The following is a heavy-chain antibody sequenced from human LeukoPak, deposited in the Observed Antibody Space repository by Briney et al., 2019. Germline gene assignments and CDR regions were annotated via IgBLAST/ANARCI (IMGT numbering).Heavy chain of an antibody. CDR1: GYTFTGYY. CDR3: ARRYCSGWSCSSVEYWFDP. Sequence: ASVKVSCKAAGYTFTGYYMFWVRQAPGQGLEWMGRINPNSGGTNYAQKFQGRVTMTRDTSISTAYMELSRLRSDDTAVYYCARRYCSGWSCSSVEYWFDPWGQGTLVTVSS. D-gene: IGHD2-15*01. V-gene: IGHV1-2*06. CDR2: INPNSGGT. J-gene: IGHJ5*02.